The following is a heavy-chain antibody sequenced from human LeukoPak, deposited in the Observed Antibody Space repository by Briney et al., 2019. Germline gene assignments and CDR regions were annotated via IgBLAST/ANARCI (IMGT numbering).Heavy chain of an antibody. Sequence: SETLSLTCTVSGGSISSYYWSWIRQPPGKGLEWIGYIYTSGSTNYNPSLKSRVTISVDTSKNQFSLTLSSVTAADTAVYYCARRYSSSLGDYFDYWGQGTLVTVSS. CDR2: IYTSGST. V-gene: IGHV4-4*09. CDR1: GGSISSYY. J-gene: IGHJ4*02. D-gene: IGHD6-6*01. CDR3: ARRYSSSLGDYFDY.